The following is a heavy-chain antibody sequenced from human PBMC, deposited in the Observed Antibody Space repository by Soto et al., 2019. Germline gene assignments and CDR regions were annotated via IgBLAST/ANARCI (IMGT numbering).Heavy chain of an antibody. D-gene: IGHD6-19*01. CDR1: GFTFNDYY. Sequence: PGGSLRLSCEGSGFTFNDYYMTWIRQAPGKGLEWVAYINTLSTAIYYADSVKGRFTISRDNAKSSLYLQMNGLRAEDTATYYCARRLQWQLRPLDSWGRGTLVTISS. CDR2: INTLSTAI. CDR3: ARRLQWQLRPLDS. V-gene: IGHV3-11*01. J-gene: IGHJ4*02.